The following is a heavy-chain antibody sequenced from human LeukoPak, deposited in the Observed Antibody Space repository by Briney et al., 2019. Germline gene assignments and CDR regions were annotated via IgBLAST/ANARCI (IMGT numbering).Heavy chain of an antibody. CDR3: ARGPPDYYYYGMDV. J-gene: IGHJ6*02. V-gene: IGHV3-64*01. Sequence: GGSLRLSCAASGFTFSNYAMHWGRQAPGKGLEYVSTISSNGVSTYYANSVKGRFTISRDNSKNTLYLQTGSLRAEDMAVYYCARGPPDYYYYGMDVWGQGTTVTVSS. CDR2: ISSNGVST. CDR1: GFTFSNYA.